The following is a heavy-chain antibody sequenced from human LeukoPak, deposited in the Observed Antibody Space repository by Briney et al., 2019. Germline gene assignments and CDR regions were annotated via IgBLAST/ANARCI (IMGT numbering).Heavy chain of an antibody. V-gene: IGHV3-53*01. Sequence: PGGSLRLSCAASEFTVSSNYMSWVRQAPGKGLEWVSVIYSGGSTYYADSVKGRFTISRDNSKNTLYLQMNSLRAEDTAVYYCARSGSYFAFDYWGQGTLVTVSS. D-gene: IGHD1-26*01. CDR2: IYSGGST. CDR1: EFTVSSNY. J-gene: IGHJ4*02. CDR3: ARSGSYFAFDY.